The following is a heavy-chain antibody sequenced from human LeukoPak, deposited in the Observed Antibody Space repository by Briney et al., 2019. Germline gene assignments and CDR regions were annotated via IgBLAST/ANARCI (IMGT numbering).Heavy chain of an antibody. J-gene: IGHJ4*02. Sequence: SETLPLTCAVSGASISTYDWSWVRQPPGKGLEWIGHIVSSGSTTYNPSLRSRVTISVDTSKSQFSLKLSSVTAADTAVYYCAGDPNYLRSGSYSYWGQGTLVTVSS. CDR2: IVSSGST. CDR1: GASISTYD. D-gene: IGHD3-10*01. V-gene: IGHV4-4*08. CDR3: AGDPNYLRSGSYSY.